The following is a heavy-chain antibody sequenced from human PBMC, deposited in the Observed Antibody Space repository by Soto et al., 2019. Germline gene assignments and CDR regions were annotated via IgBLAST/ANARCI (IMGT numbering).Heavy chain of an antibody. Sequence: SETLSLTCTVSGDSISSGDYYWSWIRQPPGKGLEWIAYIYYSGTTYYNPSLKSRVTMSVDTSKNLFSLKLSFVTAADTAVYYCARVRTIFGVVPPENWFDPWGQGTLVTVSS. J-gene: IGHJ5*02. CDR2: IYYSGTT. CDR1: GDSISSGDYY. CDR3: ARVRTIFGVVPPENWFDP. V-gene: IGHV4-30-4*01. D-gene: IGHD3-3*01.